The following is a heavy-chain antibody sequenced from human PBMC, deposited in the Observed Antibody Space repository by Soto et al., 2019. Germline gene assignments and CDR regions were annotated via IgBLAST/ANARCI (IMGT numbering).Heavy chain of an antibody. V-gene: IGHV1-2*02. CDR3: ARGSWLLLRYDAFDI. CDR1: GYSFTGYY. CDR2: INPNSGAT. Sequence: ASVKVSCKASGYSFTGYYMHWVRQAPGQGLEWMGWINPNSGATNYAQMFQGRVTMTRDTSISTAYMEVTGLTSDDTAVYYCARGSWLLLRYDAFDIWGQGTMVTVSS. J-gene: IGHJ3*02. D-gene: IGHD3-22*01.